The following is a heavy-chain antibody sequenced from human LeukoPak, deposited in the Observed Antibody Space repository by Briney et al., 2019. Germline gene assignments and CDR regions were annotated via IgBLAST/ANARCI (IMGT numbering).Heavy chain of an antibody. V-gene: IGHV3-49*04. D-gene: IGHD6-13*01. CDR1: GFTFSNYW. J-gene: IGHJ4*02. CDR3: TRTYSSSWFGDY. CDR2: IRSKAYGGTT. Sequence: GGSLRLSCAASGFTFSNYWMTWVRQAPGKGLEWVGFIRSKAYGGTTEYAASVKGRFTISRDDSKSIAYLQMNSLKTEDTAVYYCTRTYSSSWFGDYWGQGTLVTVSS.